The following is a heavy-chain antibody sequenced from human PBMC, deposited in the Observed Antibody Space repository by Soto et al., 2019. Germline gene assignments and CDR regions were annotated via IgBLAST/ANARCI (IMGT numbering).Heavy chain of an antibody. J-gene: IGHJ4*02. D-gene: IGHD6-13*01. CDR2: MNPNSGDT. V-gene: IGHV1-8*01. CDR1: GYTFTNYH. CDR3: ARGGGGRWYSGDY. Sequence: QVQLVQSGAEVKKPGASVKVSCKASGYTFTNYHIHWVRQATGQGLEWMGWMNPNSGDTDYAQKFQGRVTMTRDTPITGAYRGLRGLRSEDTAVYYCARGGGGRWYSGDYWGQGTLVTVSS.